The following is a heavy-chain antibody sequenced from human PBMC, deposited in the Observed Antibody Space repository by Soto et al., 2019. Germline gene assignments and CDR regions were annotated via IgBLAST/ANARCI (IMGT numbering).Heavy chain of an antibody. CDR1: GGSISSGDYY. Sequence: NPSETLSLTCIVSGGSISSGDYYWSWIRQPPGKGLEWIGYIYYSGSTYYNPSLKSRVTISVDTSKNQFSLKLSSVTAADTAVYYCVRDQEAYYADYWGKGTLVTVSS. J-gene: IGHJ4*02. V-gene: IGHV4-30-4*01. CDR3: VRDQEAYYADY. CDR2: IYYSGST.